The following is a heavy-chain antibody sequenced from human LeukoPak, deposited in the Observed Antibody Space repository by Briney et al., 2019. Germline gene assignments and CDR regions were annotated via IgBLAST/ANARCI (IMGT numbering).Heavy chain of an antibody. CDR3: ASSMIVVVNDAFDI. V-gene: IGHV5-51*01. D-gene: IGHD3-22*01. CDR1: GYSFTSYW. CDR2: IYPGDSDA. J-gene: IGHJ3*02. Sequence: PGESLKISCKGSGYSFTSYWIGWVRQMPGKSLEWMGIIYPGDSDARYSPSFQGQVTISADKSISTAYLQWSSLKASDTAMYYCASSMIVVVNDAFDIWGQGTMVTVSS.